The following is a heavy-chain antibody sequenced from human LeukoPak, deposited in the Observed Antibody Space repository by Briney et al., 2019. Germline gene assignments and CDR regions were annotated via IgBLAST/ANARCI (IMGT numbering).Heavy chain of an antibody. CDR2: ISSSSSYI. Sequence: PGGSLRLSCAASGFTFSSYSMNWVRQAPGNGLEWVSSISSSSSYIYYADSVKGRFTISRDNAKNSLYLQMNSLRAEDTAVYYCARGPSGSYYFDYWGQGTLVTVSS. J-gene: IGHJ4*02. CDR1: GFTFSSYS. V-gene: IGHV3-21*01. CDR3: ARGPSGSYYFDY. D-gene: IGHD1-26*01.